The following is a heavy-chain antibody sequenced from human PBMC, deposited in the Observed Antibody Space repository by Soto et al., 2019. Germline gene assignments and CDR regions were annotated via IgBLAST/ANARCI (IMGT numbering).Heavy chain of an antibody. V-gene: IGHV3-23*01. J-gene: IGHJ4*02. Sequence: VQLLESGGGLVQPGGSLRLSCAASGFTFNNYAMNWVRQAPGKGLVWVSAIRNSGGFTYYADSVKGRFTISRDNSKNTRYLHMNSLRAEDTALYYCAKDYFETKGPYFFDYWGQGTLVTVSS. CDR1: GFTFNNYA. CDR2: IRNSGGFT. CDR3: AKDYFETKGPYFFDY. D-gene: IGHD1-26*01.